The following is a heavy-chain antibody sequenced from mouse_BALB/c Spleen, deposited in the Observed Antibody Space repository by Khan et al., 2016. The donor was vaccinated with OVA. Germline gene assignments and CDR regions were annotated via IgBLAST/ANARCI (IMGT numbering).Heavy chain of an antibody. CDR1: GFAFNSYD. V-gene: IGHV5-9*02. CDR3: TRPSYYGNPWFTY. CDR2: ISSTGTYT. J-gene: IGHJ2*01. Sequence: EVELVESGGGLVKPGGSLKLSCEVSGFAFNSYDMSWVRQTPEKRLEWVATISSTGTYTYYPDSVKGRFTISRDTSRNTLYLQMSSLRSEDTALYYCTRPSYYGNPWFTYWGQGTTLTVSS. D-gene: IGHD2-10*01.